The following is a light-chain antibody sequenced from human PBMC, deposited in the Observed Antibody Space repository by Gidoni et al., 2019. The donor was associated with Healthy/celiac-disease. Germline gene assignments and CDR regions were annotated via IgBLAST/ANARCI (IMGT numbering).Light chain of an antibody. J-gene: IGKJ2*01. V-gene: IGKV1-39*01. CDR2: AAS. Sequence: DIQMTQSPSSLSASVGDRVTITCRASQSISSYLNWYQQKPGKAPKLLIYAASSLQSGVPSRFSGSGSGTDSTLTISSLQPEDFATYYCQQSYSTPPRTFGQGTKLEIK. CDR3: QQSYSTPPRT. CDR1: QSISSY.